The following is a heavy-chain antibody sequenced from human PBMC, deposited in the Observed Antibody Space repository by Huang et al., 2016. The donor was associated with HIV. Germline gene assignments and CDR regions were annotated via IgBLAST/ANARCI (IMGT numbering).Heavy chain of an antibody. CDR3: ARLYYDVWSSYYADY. Sequence: QVTLKESGPVLVKPTETLTLTCTVSGFSLSNARVGVSWIRQPPGKSLEWLAHICSTDEKSYSTSLKNRLTISKDTSKSQVVLTMTNMDPVDTATYYCARLYYDVWSSYYADYWGQGTLVTVSS. J-gene: IGHJ4*02. CDR1: GFSLSNARVG. V-gene: IGHV2-26*01. D-gene: IGHD3-3*01. CDR2: ICSTDEK.